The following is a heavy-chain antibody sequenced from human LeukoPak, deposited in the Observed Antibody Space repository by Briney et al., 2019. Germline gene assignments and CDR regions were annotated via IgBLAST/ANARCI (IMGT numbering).Heavy chain of an antibody. D-gene: IGHD3-10*01. CDR3: ARLDGSLAHISGSYPDF. CDR2: IDDSGRI. CDR1: GFTFSSYA. J-gene: IGHJ4*02. Sequence: GSLRLSCAASGFTFSSYAMTWVRQPPGKGLEWIANIDDSGRIYSNPSLRSRVTMSRDTSKNQFSLEVTSVTAADTAVYYCARLDGSLAHISGSYPDFWGQGILVTVSS. V-gene: IGHV4-59*04.